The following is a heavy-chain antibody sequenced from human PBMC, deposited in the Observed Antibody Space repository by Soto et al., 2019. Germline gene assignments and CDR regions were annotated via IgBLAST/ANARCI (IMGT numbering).Heavy chain of an antibody. Sequence: EVQLVESGGGSVQPGRSLRLSCAASGFTFDDYAMHWVRQAPGKGLEWVAGISWNSGSIGYADSVKGRFTISRDNANNSLYLQMNSLRAEDTALYYCAKDTIDYGMDVWGQGTTVTVSS. CDR1: GFTFDDYA. CDR2: ISWNSGSI. CDR3: AKDTIDYGMDV. J-gene: IGHJ6*02. V-gene: IGHV3-9*01.